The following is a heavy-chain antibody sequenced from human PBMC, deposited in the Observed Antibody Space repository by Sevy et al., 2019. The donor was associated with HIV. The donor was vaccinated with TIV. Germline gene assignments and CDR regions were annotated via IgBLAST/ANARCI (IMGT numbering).Heavy chain of an antibody. CDR3: AREGGDY. Sequence: SEILSLTCAVYGGSFGTYFWSWIRQPPGKGLEWIGELNHSGTTNYNPSLKSRVTISLDTSKNQFSLKLRSVTAADTAMYYCAREGGDYWGQGTLVTVSS. J-gene: IGHJ4*02. V-gene: IGHV4-34*01. D-gene: IGHD3-16*01. CDR1: GGSFGTYF. CDR2: LNHSGTT.